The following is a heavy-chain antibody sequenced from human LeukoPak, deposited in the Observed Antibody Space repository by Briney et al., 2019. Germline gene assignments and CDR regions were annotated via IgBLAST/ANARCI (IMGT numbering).Heavy chain of an antibody. CDR1: GDSTNSYY. J-gene: IGHJ6*03. D-gene: IGHD2-2*01. CDR2: VYDSGRT. CDR3: ARVTSTFNYSYYYYMDV. Sequence: SETLPLTCTVSGDSTNSYYWNWIRQPPGKGLEWVGYVYDSGRTNYNPSLKSRVTISVDTSKNHFSLRLKSVTAADTAVYYCARVTSTFNYSYYYYMDVWGKGTTVTISS. V-gene: IGHV4-59*01.